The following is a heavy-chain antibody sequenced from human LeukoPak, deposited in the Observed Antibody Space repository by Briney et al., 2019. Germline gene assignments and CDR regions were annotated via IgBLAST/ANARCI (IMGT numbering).Heavy chain of an antibody. CDR3: TTVGSAWNFDY. CDR2: VKSKRDGGTK. CDR1: GFTFSNAW. V-gene: IGHV3-15*01. D-gene: IGHD6-25*01. J-gene: IGHJ4*02. Sequence: GGSLRLSCAASGFTFSNAWMSWVRQAPGKGLEWVARVKSKRDGGTKDNAAPVTGRFTISSADSKDTLYLQMNSLEIEDAAVYYCTTVGSAWNFDYWGQGTLVTVSS.